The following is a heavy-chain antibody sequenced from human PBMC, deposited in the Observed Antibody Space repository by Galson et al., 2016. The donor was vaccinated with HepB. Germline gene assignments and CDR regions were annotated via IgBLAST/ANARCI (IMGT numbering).Heavy chain of an antibody. D-gene: IGHD3-16*02. Sequence: SLRLSCAASGFPFSPYAMSWVRQPPGKGLEWVSSLSGSGDVTHHADSVKGRFTISRDNSTNTLYLKMNSLRAEDTALYYCAKSGVWGTHRSPDYWGQGTLVTVSS. CDR2: LSGSGDVT. CDR1: GFPFSPYA. J-gene: IGHJ4*02. CDR3: AKSGVWGTHRSPDY. V-gene: IGHV3-23*01.